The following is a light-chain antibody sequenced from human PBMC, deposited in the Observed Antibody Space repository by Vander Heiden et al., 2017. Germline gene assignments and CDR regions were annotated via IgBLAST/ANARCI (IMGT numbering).Light chain of an antibody. V-gene: IGLV2-14*01. CDR1: SSDGGGYNY. J-gene: IGLJ1*01. Sequence: QSALTQPASVSGSPGQSITISCTGTSSDGGGYNYVSWYQQHPGKAPKLMIYDVSNRPSGVSNRFSGSKSGNTASLTISGLQAEDEADYDCSSYTSSSTYVVGTGTKVTVL. CDR3: SSYTSSSTYV. CDR2: DVS.